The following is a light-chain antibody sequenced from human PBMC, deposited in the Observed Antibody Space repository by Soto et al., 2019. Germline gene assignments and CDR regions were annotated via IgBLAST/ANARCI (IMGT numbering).Light chain of an antibody. CDR3: SSYSSAVTFV. Sequence: QSALTQPPSVSGSPGQSVTISCTGTSSDIGAYNYVSWYQQHPGKAPKLMIYEVTNRPSGVSDRFSASRSGNTASLSISGLQAEDEADYFCSSYSSAVTFVFGTGTKLTVL. CDR1: SSDIGAYNY. CDR2: EVT. V-gene: IGLV2-14*01. J-gene: IGLJ1*01.